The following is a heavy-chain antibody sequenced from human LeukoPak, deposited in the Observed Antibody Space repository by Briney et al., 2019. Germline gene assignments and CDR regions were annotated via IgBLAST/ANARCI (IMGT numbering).Heavy chain of an antibody. CDR3: ARGSKWEYLDY. CDR1: GYNITGYY. CDR2: INPNTGGT. J-gene: IGHJ4*02. D-gene: IGHD1-26*01. V-gene: IGHV1-2*02. Sequence: GASVKVSCKASGYNITGYYLHWVRQAPGQGLEWMGWINPNTGGTNYAQKLQGRVTMTTDTSTNTAYMELRSLRSDDTAVYYCARGSKWEYLDYWGQGTLVTVSS.